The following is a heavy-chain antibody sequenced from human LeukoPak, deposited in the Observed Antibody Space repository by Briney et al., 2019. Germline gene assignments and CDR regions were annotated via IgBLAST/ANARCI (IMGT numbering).Heavy chain of an antibody. J-gene: IGHJ6*03. CDR1: GYTFTSYY. CDR3: ARDSSGYNYYYYYYMDV. D-gene: IGHD3-9*01. CDR2: INPSGGST. V-gene: IGHV1-46*01. Sequence: ASVKVSCKASGYTFTSYYMHWVRQAPGQGLEWMGIINPSGGSTSYAQKFQGRVTMTRDMSTSTVYMGLSSLRSEDTAVYYCARDSSGYNYYYYYYMDVWGKGTTVTVSS.